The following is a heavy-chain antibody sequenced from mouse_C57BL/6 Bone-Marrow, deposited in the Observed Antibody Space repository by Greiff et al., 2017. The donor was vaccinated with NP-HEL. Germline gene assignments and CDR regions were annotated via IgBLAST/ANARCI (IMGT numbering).Heavy chain of an antibody. CDR1: EYEFPSHD. D-gene: IGHD3-2*02. J-gene: IGHJ3*01. Sequence: EVKLVESGGGLVQPGESLKLSCESNEYEFPSHDMSWVRKTPEKRLELVAAINSDGGSTYYPDTMERRFIISRDNTKKTLYLQMSSLRSEDTALYYCARASSGYRRTWFAYWGQGTLVTVSA. CDR2: INSDGGST. CDR3: ARASSGYRRTWFAY. V-gene: IGHV5-2*01.